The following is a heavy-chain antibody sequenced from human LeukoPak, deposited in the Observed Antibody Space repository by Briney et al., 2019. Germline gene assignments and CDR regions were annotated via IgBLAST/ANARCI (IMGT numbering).Heavy chain of an antibody. Sequence: SETLSLTCTVSGGSISSGDYYWSWIRQPPGKGLEWIGYIYYSGSTYYNPSLKSRVTISVDTSKNQFSLKLSSVTAADTAVYYCARDDVRCSGGSCYSDSAFDIWGQGTMVTVSS. CDR2: IYYSGST. D-gene: IGHD2-15*01. CDR3: ARDDVRCSGGSCYSDSAFDI. CDR1: GGSISSGDYY. V-gene: IGHV4-30-4*01. J-gene: IGHJ3*02.